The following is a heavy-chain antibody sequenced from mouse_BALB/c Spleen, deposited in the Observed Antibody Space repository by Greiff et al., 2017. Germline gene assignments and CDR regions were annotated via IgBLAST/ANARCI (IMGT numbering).Heavy chain of an antibody. J-gene: IGHJ4*01. CDR3: ARGYYYGSSPYAMDY. D-gene: IGHD1-1*01. V-gene: IGHV5-6-5*01. CDR2: ISSGGST. Sequence: VQLKQSGGGLVKPGGSLKLSCAASGFTFSSYAMSWVRQTPEKRLEWVASISSGGSTYYPDSVKGRFTISRDNARNILYLQMSSLRSEDTAMYYCARGYYYGSSPYAMDYWGQGTSVTVSS. CDR1: GFTFSSYA.